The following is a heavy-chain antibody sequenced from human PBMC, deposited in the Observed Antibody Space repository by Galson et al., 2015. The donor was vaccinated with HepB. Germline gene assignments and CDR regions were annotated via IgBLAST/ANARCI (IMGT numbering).Heavy chain of an antibody. CDR3: IRMADLSGYSST. J-gene: IGHJ4*02. CDR2: IRSKASNYAT. CDR1: GFTFSGSA. D-gene: IGHD6-13*01. V-gene: IGHV3-73*01. Sequence: LRLSCAASGFTFSGSAIHWVRQTSGKGLEWVGRIRSKASNYATAYAASLKGRFTISRDDSKNTAYLHMKSLKTEDTAVYYCIRMADLSGYSSTWGQGTLVTVSS.